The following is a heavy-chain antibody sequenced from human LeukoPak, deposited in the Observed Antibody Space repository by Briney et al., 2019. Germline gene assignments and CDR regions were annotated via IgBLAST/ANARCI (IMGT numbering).Heavy chain of an antibody. CDR2: ISSSSSYI. CDR1: GFTVSSNY. CDR3: ARDLRTSGYCSGGSCSNWFDP. D-gene: IGHD2-15*01. J-gene: IGHJ5*02. Sequence: GGSLRLSCVASGFTVSSNYMSWVRQAPGKGLEWVSSISSSSSYIYYADSVKGRFTISRDNAKNSLYLQMNSLRAEDTAVYYCARDLRTSGYCSGGSCSNWFDPWGQGTLVTVSS. V-gene: IGHV3-21*01.